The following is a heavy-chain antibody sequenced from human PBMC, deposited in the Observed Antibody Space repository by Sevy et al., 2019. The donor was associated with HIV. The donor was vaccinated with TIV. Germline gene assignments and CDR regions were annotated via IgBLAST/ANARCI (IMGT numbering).Heavy chain of an antibody. CDR3: AREEITGFDY. V-gene: IGHV3-23*01. CDR1: GFIFRTYA. CDR2: ISAGGGSV. D-gene: IGHD3-16*01. J-gene: IGHJ4*02. Sequence: GGSLRLSFAASGFIFRTYAMTWVRQAPGKGLEWVSTISAGGGSVYYADSVKGRFTISRDNSNNRLYLQMNTLRAEDTAVYSCAREEITGFDYWGRGTLVTVSS.